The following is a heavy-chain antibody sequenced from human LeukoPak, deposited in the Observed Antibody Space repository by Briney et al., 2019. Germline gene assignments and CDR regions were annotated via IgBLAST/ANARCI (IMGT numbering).Heavy chain of an antibody. J-gene: IGHJ3*02. CDR1: GVTFSNCA. CDR2: SSSNGGST. V-gene: IGHV3-64*01. D-gene: IGHD2-2*01. CDR3: ARNSIPVAVGAFAI. Sequence: GGTLRLSCAVSGVTFSNCAMHWGRHPPAKGLEYVWASSSNGGSTYYANSVKGRFTISRDNSKNTPHLQMGTLRAENMPVNYCARNSIPVAVGAFAISGQGAPVTVSS.